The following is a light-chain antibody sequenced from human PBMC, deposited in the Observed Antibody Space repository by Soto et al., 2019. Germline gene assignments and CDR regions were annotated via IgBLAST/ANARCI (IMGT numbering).Light chain of an antibody. J-gene: IGKJ5*01. CDR2: AAS. CDR3: QQLNSYPIT. CDR1: QTVSSY. V-gene: IGKV1-9*01. Sequence: DIQMTQSPSSLSASVGDRVNITCRASQTVSSYLNWYQQKPGKAPKLLIYAASTLQSGVPSRFSGSGSGTDFTLTISSLQSEDFATYYCQQLNSYPITFGQGTRLEIK.